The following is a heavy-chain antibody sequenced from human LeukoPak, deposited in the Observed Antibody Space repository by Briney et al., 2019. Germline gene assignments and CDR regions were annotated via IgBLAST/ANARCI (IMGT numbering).Heavy chain of an antibody. CDR3: ARDLYSSGWTSRLYYYYYMDV. D-gene: IGHD6-19*01. J-gene: IGHJ6*03. CDR2: INPNSGGT. V-gene: IGHV1-2*02. CDR1: GYTFNGYY. Sequence: ASVKVSCKASGYTFNGYYMHWVRQAPGQGLEGMGWINPNSGGTNYAQKFQGRVTMTRDTSISTAYMELSRLRSDDTAVYYCARDLYSSGWTSRLYYYYYMDVWGKGTTVTVSS.